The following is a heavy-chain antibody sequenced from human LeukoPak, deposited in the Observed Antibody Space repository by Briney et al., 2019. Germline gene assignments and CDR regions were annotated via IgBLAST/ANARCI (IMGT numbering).Heavy chain of an antibody. CDR3: ASDGRRSGSYSNCFDH. J-gene: IGHJ4*02. D-gene: IGHD3-10*01. CDR2: IRYDRSNT. CDR1: GFTFSTSG. Sequence: GGSLRLSCAASGFTFSTSGTHWVRQAPGKGLEWVAFIRYDRSNTYYADSVKGRFTISRDNSKNTVFLQMNSLRGEDAALYYCASDGRRSGSYSNCFDHWGQGTLVTVSS. V-gene: IGHV3-30*02.